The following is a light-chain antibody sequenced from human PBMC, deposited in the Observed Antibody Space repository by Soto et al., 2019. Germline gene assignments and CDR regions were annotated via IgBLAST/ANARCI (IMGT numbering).Light chain of an antibody. V-gene: IGKV1-5*03. Sequence: DLQMTQSPSTLSASVGDRVTITCRASQSISSWLAWYQQKPGKAPKLLIYKASSLESGVPSRFSGSGYGTEFTLTISSLQPDDFATYYCQQYNSYSLLTFGGGTKVEIK. CDR2: KAS. CDR3: QQYNSYSLLT. CDR1: QSISSW. J-gene: IGKJ4*01.